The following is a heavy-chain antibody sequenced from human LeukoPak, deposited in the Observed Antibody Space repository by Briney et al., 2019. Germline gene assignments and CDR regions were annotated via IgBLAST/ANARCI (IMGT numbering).Heavy chain of an antibody. V-gene: IGHV3-66*01. CDR1: GFTVSSNY. CDR3: ARVNDYVWGSAPSDY. CDR2: IYSGGST. Sequence: EGSLRLSCAASGFTVSSNYMSWVRQAPGKGLEWVSVIYSGGSTYYADSVKGRFTISRDNSKNTLYLQMNSLRAEDTAVYYCARVNDYVWGSAPSDYWGQGTLVTVSS. D-gene: IGHD3-16*01. J-gene: IGHJ4*02.